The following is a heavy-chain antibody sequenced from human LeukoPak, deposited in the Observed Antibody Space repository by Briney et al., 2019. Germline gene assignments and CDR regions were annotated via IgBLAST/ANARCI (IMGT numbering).Heavy chain of an antibody. V-gene: IGHV4-39*01. CDR2: IYYTGSA. CDR1: GASITSSSFY. Sequence: ASETLSLTCSVSGASITSSSFYWGWIRQPPGKGLEWIGSIYYTGSADYNPSLKSRVTISVDTSKNQFSLKLTSVTAADAAVYYCATWGIAVAGTFDYWGQGTLVTVST. D-gene: IGHD6-19*01. J-gene: IGHJ4*02. CDR3: ATWGIAVAGTFDY.